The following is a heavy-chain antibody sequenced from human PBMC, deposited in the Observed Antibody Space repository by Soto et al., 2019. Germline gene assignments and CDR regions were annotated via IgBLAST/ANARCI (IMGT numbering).Heavy chain of an antibody. CDR2: IFWDDDK. CDR3: AQLPWKEMWPRDLVAN. V-gene: IGHV2-5*02. J-gene: IGHJ1*01. Sequence: SGRTLVNPTQTLKLTCAWAVFSLGTSGVGVGWIRQPPGKALEWLGIIFWDDDKRYRPSLKRRLSITKDTSKNQLVLTMTNMDSVDTATYYCAQLPWKEMWPRDLVANRGQRTPVLVSS. CDR1: VFSLGTSGVG. D-gene: IGHD1-1*01.